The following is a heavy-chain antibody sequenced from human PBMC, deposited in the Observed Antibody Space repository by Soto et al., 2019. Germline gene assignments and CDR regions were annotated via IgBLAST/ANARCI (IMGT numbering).Heavy chain of an antibody. CDR3: ARVERGTATTVVDAFDI. J-gene: IGHJ3*02. Sequence: QVQLQQWGAGLLKPSETLSLTCAVYGGFVSSGSYYWSWIRQPPGKGLEWIGGMSHSGGTHFNPSFKSRVTISVDTSKNQFSLKMSSVTAADTALYYCARVERGTATTVVDAFDIWGPGTMVTVSS. D-gene: IGHD1-1*01. V-gene: IGHV4-34*01. CDR2: MSHSGGT. CDR1: GGFVSSGSYY.